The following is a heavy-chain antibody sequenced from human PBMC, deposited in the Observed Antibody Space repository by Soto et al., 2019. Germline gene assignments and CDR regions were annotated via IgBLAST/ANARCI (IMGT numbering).Heavy chain of an antibody. CDR2: INAGNGNT. CDR3: ARETEGSSEFDY. V-gene: IGHV1-3*01. CDR1: GYTFTSYA. Sequence: ASVKVSCKASGYTFTSYAMHWVRQAPGQRLEWMGWINAGNGNTKYSQKFQGRVTITRDTSASTAYMELSSLRSEDTAVYYCARETEGSSEFDYWGQGTLVTVSS. D-gene: IGHD2-2*01. J-gene: IGHJ4*02.